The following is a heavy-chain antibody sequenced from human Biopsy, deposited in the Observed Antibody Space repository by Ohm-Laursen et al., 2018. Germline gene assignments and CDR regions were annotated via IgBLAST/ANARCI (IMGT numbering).Heavy chain of an antibody. CDR2: NIPILGTG. V-gene: IGHV1-69*06. J-gene: IGHJ1*01. CDR3: ATKLTGYFHH. Sequence: ASVKVSCKAPEGTFSNYGVNWVRQAPGQGLEWLGGNIPILGTGNYAHQFQDRVTVVADTSTSTATMELRSLRSDDTAVYYCATKLTGYFHHWGQGTLVSVSS. D-gene: IGHD3-9*01. CDR1: EGTFSNYG.